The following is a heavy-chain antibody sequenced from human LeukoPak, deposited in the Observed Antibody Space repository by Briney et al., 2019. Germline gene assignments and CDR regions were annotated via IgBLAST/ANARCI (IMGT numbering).Heavy chain of an antibody. J-gene: IGHJ5*02. CDR2: IYTGGST. D-gene: IGHD1-26*01. Sequence: SETLSLTCTVSGGSISSYYWSWIRQPPGKGLEWIGYIYTGGSTNYNPSLKSRVTISVDTSKNQFSLELSSVTAADTAVYYCARHRQVGATRLWFDPWGQGTLVTVSS. CDR1: GGSISSYY. CDR3: ARHRQVGATRLWFDP. V-gene: IGHV4-4*09.